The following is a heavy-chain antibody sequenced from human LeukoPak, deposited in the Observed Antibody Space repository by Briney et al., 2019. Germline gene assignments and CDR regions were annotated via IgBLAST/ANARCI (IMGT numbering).Heavy chain of an antibody. J-gene: IGHJ4*02. V-gene: IGHV3-30*04. CDR1: GFTFSNYA. D-gene: IGHD3-10*01. Sequence: GGSLRLSCAASGFTFSNYALHWVLQAPGKGLEWVAVISYDGSNKYYADSVKGRFTISRDNSKSTLYLQTNSLRAEDTAVYYCARSYGSGSYADYWGQGTLVTVSS. CDR2: ISYDGSNK. CDR3: ARSYGSGSYADY.